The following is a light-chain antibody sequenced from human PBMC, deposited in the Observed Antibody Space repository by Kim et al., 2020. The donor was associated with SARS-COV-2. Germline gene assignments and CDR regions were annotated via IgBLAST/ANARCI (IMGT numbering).Light chain of an antibody. CDR2: DAS. CDR1: QSVSSD. Sequence: VVPGERATLSCRASQSVSSDLAWYQQKPGQAPRLLIYDASTRATGFPARFSGSGYGTEFTLTINSLQSEDFAVYYCHQYNDWPLTFGGGTKVDIK. J-gene: IGKJ4*01. V-gene: IGKV3-15*01. CDR3: HQYNDWPLT.